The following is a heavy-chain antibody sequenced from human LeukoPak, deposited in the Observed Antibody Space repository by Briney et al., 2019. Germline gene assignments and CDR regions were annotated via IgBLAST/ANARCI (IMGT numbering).Heavy chain of an antibody. Sequence: ASVKPSCKASDHPATTYGFSWLRQAPGQGLECIGWIFSYNDKTKYRDKIQGRVTMTTDTSKTIAYMELRSLRSDDTAVYFCANVAKGRYFFYYMDVWGKGTTVTVS. J-gene: IGHJ6*03. D-gene: IGHD2-15*01. CDR1: DHPATTYG. V-gene: IGHV1-18*01. CDR2: IFSYNDKT. CDR3: ANVAKGRYFFYYMDV.